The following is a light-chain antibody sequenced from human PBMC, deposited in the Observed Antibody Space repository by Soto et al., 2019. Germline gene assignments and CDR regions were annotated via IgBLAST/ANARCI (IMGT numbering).Light chain of an antibody. CDR3: QQSYSTPT. CDR1: QIISSY. Sequence: DIQMTQSPSSLSASVGDRVTITCRASQIISSYLNWYQQKPGEAPKLLIYAASSLQSGVPSRFSGSGSGTDFTLTISSLQPEDFATYYCQQSYSTPTFGQGTKVDNK. V-gene: IGKV1-39*01. CDR2: AAS. J-gene: IGKJ1*01.